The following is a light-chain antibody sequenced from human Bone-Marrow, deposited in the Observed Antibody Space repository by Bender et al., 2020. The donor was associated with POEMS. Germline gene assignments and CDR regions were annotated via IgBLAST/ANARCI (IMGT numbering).Light chain of an antibody. CDR2: EDT. J-gene: IGLJ3*02. V-gene: IGLV3-25*03. CDR3: QSADGSGSYWV. CDR1: VLPKQY. Sequence: SYELTQPPSVSVSPGQTARIACSGDVLPKQYGYWYQQKPGQPPVLVIYEDTERPSGIPERFSGSRSGTTVTLTISGVQAEDEADYYCQSADGSGSYWVFGGGTKLTVL.